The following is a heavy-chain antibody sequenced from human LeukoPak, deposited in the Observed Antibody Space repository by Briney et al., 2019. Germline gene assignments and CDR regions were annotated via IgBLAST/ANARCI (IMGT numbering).Heavy chain of an antibody. D-gene: IGHD1-14*01. Sequence: SETLSLTCAVYGESFSGYYWSWIRQPPGKGLEWIGEINHSGSTNYNPSLKSRVTISVDTSKNQFSLKLSSVTAADTAVYYCARDSALSAGFDYWGQGTLVTVSS. J-gene: IGHJ4*02. CDR3: ARDSALSAGFDY. V-gene: IGHV4-34*01. CDR1: GESFSGYY. CDR2: INHSGST.